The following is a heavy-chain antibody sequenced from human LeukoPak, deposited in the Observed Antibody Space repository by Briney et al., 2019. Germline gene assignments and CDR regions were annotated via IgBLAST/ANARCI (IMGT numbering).Heavy chain of an antibody. J-gene: IGHJ2*01. CDR1: GGSISSYY. CDR2: IYYSGST. V-gene: IGHV4-59*01. D-gene: IGHD1-1*01. Sequence: KSSETLSLTCTVSGGSISSYYWSWIRQPPGKGLEWIGYIYYSGSTNYNPSLKSRVTISVDTSKNQFSLKLSSVTAADAAVYYCARGTYPNWYFDLWGRGTLVTVSS. CDR3: ARGTYPNWYFDL.